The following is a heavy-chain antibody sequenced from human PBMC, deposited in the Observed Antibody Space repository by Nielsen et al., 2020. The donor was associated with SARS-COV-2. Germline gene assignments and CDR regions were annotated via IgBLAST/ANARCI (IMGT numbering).Heavy chain of an antibody. CDR2: ISSSSSYI. CDR3: ARETEGSGGYCSGGSCYSVRWFDP. Sequence: GGSLRLSCAASGFGFSSYTTNWVRQAPGKGLEWVSSISSSSSYIYYADSVKGRFTISRDNAKNSLYLQMNSLRAEDTAVYYCARETEGSGGYCSGGSCYSVRWFDPWGQGTLVTVSS. V-gene: IGHV3-21*01. D-gene: IGHD2-15*01. J-gene: IGHJ5*02. CDR1: GFGFSSYT.